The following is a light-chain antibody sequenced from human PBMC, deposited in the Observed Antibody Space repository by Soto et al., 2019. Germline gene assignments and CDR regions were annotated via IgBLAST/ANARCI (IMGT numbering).Light chain of an antibody. Sequence: QSALTQPRSVSGSPGQSVTISCTGTSSDVGGYNYVSWYQQHPGKAPKLMIYDVSKRPSGVPDRFSGSKSGNTASLTISGLQAEDEVDYYCCSYAGSFVVFGGGTQLTVL. J-gene: IGLJ2*01. CDR1: SSDVGGYNY. CDR3: CSYAGSFVV. CDR2: DVS. V-gene: IGLV2-11*01.